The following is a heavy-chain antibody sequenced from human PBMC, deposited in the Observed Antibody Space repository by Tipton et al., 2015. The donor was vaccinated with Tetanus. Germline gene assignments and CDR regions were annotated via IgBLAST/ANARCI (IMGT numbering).Heavy chain of an antibody. Sequence: TLSLTCGVSDGSFNAYYWSWIRQPPGKGLEWIGNIYSSGSANYNPPLRSRVTISVAASKDRFSLKMISVTPADTAVYYCAGSQSWFAFDIWGQGTIVTVSS. CDR2: IYSSGSA. V-gene: IGHV4-59*01. CDR3: AGSQSWFAFDI. D-gene: IGHD3-10*01. J-gene: IGHJ3*02. CDR1: DGSFNAYY.